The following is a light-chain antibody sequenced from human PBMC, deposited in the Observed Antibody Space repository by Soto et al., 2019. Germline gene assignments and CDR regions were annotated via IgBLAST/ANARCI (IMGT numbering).Light chain of an antibody. J-gene: IGKJ1*01. Sequence: IVMTQSPAHLSVSPGERATLSCRASQSVSSNLAWYQQIPGQTPRLLIYGASTRATGIPVRFSGSGSGTEFTLTISRLEPEDFAVYYCQQYGSSPRTFGPGTKVDI. CDR2: GAS. CDR3: QQYGSSPRT. V-gene: IGKV3-15*01. CDR1: QSVSSN.